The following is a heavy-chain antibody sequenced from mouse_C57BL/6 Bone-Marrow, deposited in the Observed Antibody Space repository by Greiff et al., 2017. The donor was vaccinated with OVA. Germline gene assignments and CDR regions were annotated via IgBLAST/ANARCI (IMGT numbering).Heavy chain of an antibody. CDR1: GYTFTDYN. V-gene: IGHV1-18*01. CDR2: INPNNGGT. Sequence: VQLQQSGPELVKPGASVKIPCKASGYTFTDYNMDWVKQSHGKSLEWIGDINPNNGGTIYNQKFKGKATLTVDKSSSTAYMELRSLTSEDTAVYYCARSSYYGSWAYWGQGTLVTVSA. D-gene: IGHD1-1*01. CDR3: ARSSYYGSWAY. J-gene: IGHJ3*01.